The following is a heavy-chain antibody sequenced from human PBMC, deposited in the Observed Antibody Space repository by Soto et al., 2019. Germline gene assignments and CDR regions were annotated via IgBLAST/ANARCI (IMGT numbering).Heavy chain of an antibody. CDR1: GFSLGTTGVG. Sequence: QITLKESGPTLVKPTQTLALTCTFSGFSLGTTGVGVGWIRQPPGEALEYLALIYWDDDKRYSPSLKSRLSISKDSSKNQVVRTTTNMDPVDTATYYCAHRQGGYDWNDGDFDYWGQGTLVTVSS. CDR3: AHRQGGYDWNDGDFDY. V-gene: IGHV2-5*02. J-gene: IGHJ4*02. D-gene: IGHD1-1*01. CDR2: IYWDDDK.